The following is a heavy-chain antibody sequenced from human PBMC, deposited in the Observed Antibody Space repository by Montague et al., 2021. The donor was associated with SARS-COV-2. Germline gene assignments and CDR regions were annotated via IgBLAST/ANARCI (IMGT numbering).Heavy chain of an antibody. Sequence: PALVKPTQTLTLTCTFSGFSVSTSGLCVSWIRQPPGKALEWLALIDWDDDTYYSTSLKTRLAISKYTSKSQVVLTMTDMDPVDTGTYYCARIPEYSSGGGPDWYFDLWGRGTLVTVSS. CDR3: ARIPEYSSGGGPDWYFDL. CDR2: IDWDDDT. D-gene: IGHD6-19*01. CDR1: GFSVSTSGLC. J-gene: IGHJ2*01. V-gene: IGHV2-70*01.